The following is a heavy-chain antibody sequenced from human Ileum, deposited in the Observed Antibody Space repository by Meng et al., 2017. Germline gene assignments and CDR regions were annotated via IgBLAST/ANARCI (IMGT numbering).Heavy chain of an antibody. D-gene: IGHD3-22*01. CDR2: IFQSGRT. J-gene: IGHJ4*02. V-gene: IGHV4-4*02. CDR1: GTW. Sequence: QGPLQESGPRRVKPSGTLSLTCAVSGTWWSWVRQPPGKGLEWIGEIFQSGRTNYNPSLKSRVTISIDKSKSQISLQLSAVTAADTAVYSCATSNDRDVYYLGYWGQETLVTVSS. CDR3: ATSNDRDVYYLGY.